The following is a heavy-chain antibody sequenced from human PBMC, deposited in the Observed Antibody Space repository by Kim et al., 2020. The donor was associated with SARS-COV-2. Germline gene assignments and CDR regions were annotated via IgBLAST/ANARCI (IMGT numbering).Heavy chain of an antibody. V-gene: IGHV3-73*01. CDR1: GFTFSGSS. CDR2: IRSEANSYET. CDR3: SRGGRYGMDV. Sequence: GGSLRLSCAASGFTFSGSSMHWVRQASGKGLEWIGRIRSEANSYETAYAASVKGRFTISRYNSKNTAYLQMNSLKTEDTAVYYCSRGGRYGMDVWGQGTTVTVSS. D-gene: IGHD2-15*01. J-gene: IGHJ6*02.